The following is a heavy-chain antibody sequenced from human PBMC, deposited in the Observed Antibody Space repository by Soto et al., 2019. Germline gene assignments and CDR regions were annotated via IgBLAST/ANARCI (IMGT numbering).Heavy chain of an antibody. Sequence: PGGSLRLSCAASGFTFSSYGMHWVRQAPGKGLEWVAVISYDGSNKYYADSVKGRFTISRDNSKNTLYLQMNSLRAEDTAVYYCAKVYRPILEWLLYPPAYYYYGMDVWGQGTTVTVSS. CDR2: ISYDGSNK. CDR3: AKVYRPILEWLLYPPAYYYYGMDV. J-gene: IGHJ6*02. D-gene: IGHD3-3*01. CDR1: GFTFSSYG. V-gene: IGHV3-30*18.